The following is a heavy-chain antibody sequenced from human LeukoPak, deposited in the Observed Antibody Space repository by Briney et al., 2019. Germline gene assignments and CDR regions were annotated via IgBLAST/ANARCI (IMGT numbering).Heavy chain of an antibody. Sequence: PGGSLRLSCAASGFIFSTYGMSWVRQAPGKGLEWVSGISGSGAVKYYADSVKGRFTISRDNSKNTLYLQMNSLRAEDTAVYYCAKDVTMIRDWKDWFDPWGQGTLVTVSS. CDR3: AKDVTMIRDWKDWFDP. D-gene: IGHD3-10*01. CDR1: GFIFSTYG. CDR2: ISGSGAVK. V-gene: IGHV3-23*01. J-gene: IGHJ5*02.